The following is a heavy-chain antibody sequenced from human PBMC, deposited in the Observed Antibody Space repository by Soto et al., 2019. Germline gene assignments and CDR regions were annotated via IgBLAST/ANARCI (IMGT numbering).Heavy chain of an antibody. CDR1: GGTFSSYA. V-gene: IGHV1-69*01. Sequence: QVQLGQSGAEVKKPGSSLKVSCNASGGTFSSYAISWVRHAPGQGLEWMGGVIPIFGTANYAQKFQGRVTSTADESTSTAYMELSSMRAEDTAVYDCARSYGYCSSTSCYNWCDPWGQGTMVTVSS. CDR3: ARSYGYCSSTSCYNWCDP. D-gene: IGHD2-2*01. CDR2: VIPIFGTA. J-gene: IGHJ5*02.